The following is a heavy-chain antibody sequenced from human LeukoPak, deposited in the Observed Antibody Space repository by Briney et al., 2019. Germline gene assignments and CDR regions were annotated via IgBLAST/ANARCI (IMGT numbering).Heavy chain of an antibody. V-gene: IGHV4-39*07. J-gene: IGHJ6*03. D-gene: IGHD6-6*01. Sequence: SETLSLICTVSGGSISGSTYYWGWVRQPPGKGLEWIGTIYYTGSTYYSPSLKSRVAISVDTSKNQFSLKLSSVTAADTAVYYCARGEYSSSPGSDYYYMDVWGKGTTVTVSS. CDR2: IYYTGST. CDR1: GGSISGSTYY. CDR3: ARGEYSSSPGSDYYYMDV.